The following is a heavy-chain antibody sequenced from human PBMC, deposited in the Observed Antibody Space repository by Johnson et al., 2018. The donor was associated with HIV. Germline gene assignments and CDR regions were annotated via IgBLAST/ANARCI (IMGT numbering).Heavy chain of an antibody. CDR2: IKQDGSEK. CDR1: GFTFSSYW. J-gene: IGHJ3*02. V-gene: IGHV3-7*01. CDR3: AREVRRWLQFDAFGI. Sequence: VQLVESGGGLVQPGGSLRLSCAASGFTFSSYWMSWVRQAPGKGLEWVANIKQDGSEKYYVDSVKGRFTISRDNAKNSLYLQMNSLRAEDTAVYYCAREVRRWLQFDAFGIWGLGTMVTVSS. D-gene: IGHD5-24*01.